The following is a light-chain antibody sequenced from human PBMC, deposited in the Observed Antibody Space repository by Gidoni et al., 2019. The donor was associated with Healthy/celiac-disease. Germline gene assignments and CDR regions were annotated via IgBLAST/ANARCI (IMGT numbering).Light chain of an antibody. CDR3: QQGA. CDR1: QSVSSTY. Sequence: EIVLTQSPGTLSLSPGERATLSCRASQSVSSTYLAWYQQKPGQAPRHLIYGASSRVTGVPDRFSGSGSGTEFTLTISRLEPEDFAVYYCQQGAFGQGTKVEMK. J-gene: IGKJ1*01. CDR2: GAS. V-gene: IGKV3-20*01.